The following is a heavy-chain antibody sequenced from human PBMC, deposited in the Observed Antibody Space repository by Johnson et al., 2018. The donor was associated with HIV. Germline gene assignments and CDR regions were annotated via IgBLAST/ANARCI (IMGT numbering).Heavy chain of an antibody. V-gene: IGHV3-11*01. Sequence: QVQLVESGGGLVKPGGSLRLSCAASEFILSDYYMSWVRQAPEKGLEWISYISGSGSTIYYADSVKGRFTISRDNAKNSLYLQMNSLRAEDTAVYYCARVGILRRRGAFDIWGQGTMVTVSS. D-gene: IGHD2-15*01. J-gene: IGHJ3*02. CDR3: ARVGILRRRGAFDI. CDR2: ISGSGSTI. CDR1: EFILSDYY.